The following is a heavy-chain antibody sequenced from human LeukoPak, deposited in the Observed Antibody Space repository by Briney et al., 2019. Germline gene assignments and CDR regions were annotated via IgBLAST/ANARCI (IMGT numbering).Heavy chain of an antibody. D-gene: IGHD3-3*01. CDR1: GFTFSRDW. J-gene: IGHJ4*02. Sequence: GGSLRLSCAASGFTFSRDWMNWVRQAPGKGLEWVANIKQDGSEKYYVGSVKGRFTISRDNARNSLYLQMYSLRAEDTAVYYCAREFFGADYLDFWGQGTLVTVSS. CDR2: IKQDGSEK. V-gene: IGHV3-7*05. CDR3: AREFFGADYLDF.